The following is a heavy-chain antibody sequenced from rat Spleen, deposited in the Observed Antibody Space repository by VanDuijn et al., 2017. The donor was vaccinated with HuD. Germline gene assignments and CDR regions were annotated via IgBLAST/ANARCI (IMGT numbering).Heavy chain of an antibody. CDR2: INSAGST. D-gene: IGHD1-12*02. V-gene: IGHV3-3*01. Sequence: EVQLQESGPGLVKPSQSLSLTCSVTGHSIDSSYRWNWIRKFPGNKLEWMGYINSAGSTNYNPSLKSRISITRDTSKNQFFLQVNSVTTEDTATYYCTRDRYDGTYGGWFAYWGQGTLVTVSS. CDR3: TRDRYDGTYGGWFAY. CDR1: GHSIDSSYR. J-gene: IGHJ3*01.